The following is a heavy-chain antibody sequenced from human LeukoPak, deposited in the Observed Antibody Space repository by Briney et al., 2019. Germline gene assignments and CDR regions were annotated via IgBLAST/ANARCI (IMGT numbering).Heavy chain of an antibody. Sequence: PGGSLRLSCAASGFTFSNYAMSWVRQAPGKGLEWVSAIGGSRGNTYYADSVRGRFTISRDNSKNSLYLQMNSLGAEDTAVYYCARKIRPDISTEPVDYWGQGTLVTVSS. D-gene: IGHD3-9*01. V-gene: IGHV3-23*01. CDR1: GFTFSNYA. J-gene: IGHJ4*02. CDR3: ARKIRPDISTEPVDY. CDR2: IGGSRGNT.